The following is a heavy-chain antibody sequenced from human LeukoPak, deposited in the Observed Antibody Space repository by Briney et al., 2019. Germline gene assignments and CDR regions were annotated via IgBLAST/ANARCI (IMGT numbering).Heavy chain of an antibody. CDR1: GFTFSSYG. Sequence: GGSLRLSCAASGFTFSSYGMHWVRQAPGKGLEWVAVIWYDGSNKYYADSVKGRFTISRDNSKNTLYLQMNSLRAEDTAVYYCAKDPLGLCAFDIWGQGTMVTVSS. D-gene: IGHD2-21*01. V-gene: IGHV3-33*06. CDR3: AKDPLGLCAFDI. CDR2: IWYDGSNK. J-gene: IGHJ3*02.